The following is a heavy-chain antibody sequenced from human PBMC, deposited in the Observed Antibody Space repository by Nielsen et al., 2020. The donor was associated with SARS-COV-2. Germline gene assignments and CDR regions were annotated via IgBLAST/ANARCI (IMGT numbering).Heavy chain of an antibody. J-gene: IGHJ6*03. CDR1: GFTFSSYW. CDR3: ARERTVAGTSDYYYYYMDV. V-gene: IGHV3-7*01. CDR2: IKQDGSEK. D-gene: IGHD6-19*01. Sequence: GGSLRLSCAASGFTFSSYWMSWVRQAPGKGLEWVANIKQDGSEKYYVDSVKGRFTISRDNAKNSLYLQMNSLRAEDTAVYYCARERTVAGTSDYYYYYMDVWGKGTTVTVSS.